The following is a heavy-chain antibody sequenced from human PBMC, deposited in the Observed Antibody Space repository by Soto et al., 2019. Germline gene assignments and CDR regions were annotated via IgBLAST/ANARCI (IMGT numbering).Heavy chain of an antibody. CDR3: ARETAGYSNPYYYYYMDV. J-gene: IGHJ6*03. CDR1: GVSIISGGYY. CDR2: IYYSGST. D-gene: IGHD4-4*01. V-gene: IGHV4-31*03. Sequence: PSETLSLTCTVSGVSIISGGYYWSWIRQHPGTGLEWIGYIYYSGSTYYNPSLKSRVTISVDTSKNQFSLKLSSVTAADTAVYYCARETAGYSNPYYYYYMDVWGKGTTVTVSS.